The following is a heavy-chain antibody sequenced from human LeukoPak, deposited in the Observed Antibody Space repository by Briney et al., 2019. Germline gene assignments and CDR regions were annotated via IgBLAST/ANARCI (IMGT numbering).Heavy chain of an antibody. CDR3: AREEAAAGTNYYYGMDV. D-gene: IGHD6-13*01. CDR2: INPSGGST. Sequence: ASVKVSCKASGYTFTSYYMHWVRQAPGQGLEWMGIINPSGGSTSYAQKFQGRVTMTRDTSTSTVCMELSSLRSEDTAVYYCAREEAAAGTNYYYGMDVWGQGTTVTVSS. V-gene: IGHV1-46*01. J-gene: IGHJ6*02. CDR1: GYTFTSYY.